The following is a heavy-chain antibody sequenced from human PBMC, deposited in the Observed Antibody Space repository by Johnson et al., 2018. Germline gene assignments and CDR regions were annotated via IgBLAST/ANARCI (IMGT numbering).Heavy chain of an antibody. CDR1: GASIRTYY. CDR3: ARGLGDFDD. V-gene: IGHV4-59*01. D-gene: IGHD3-16*01. CDR2: MYYRGST. J-gene: IGHJ4*02. Sequence: QVQLQESGPGLVKPSETLSLTCTVSGASIRTYYWSWIRQPPGKGLEWIGYMYYRGSTNYKPSLQSRVTISVDTSKNQFPLKLSSVTAADTAVYYCARGLGDFDDGGQGTLVTVSS.